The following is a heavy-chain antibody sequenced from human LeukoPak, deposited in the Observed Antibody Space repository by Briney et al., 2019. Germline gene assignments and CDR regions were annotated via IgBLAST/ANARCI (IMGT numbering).Heavy chain of an antibody. J-gene: IGHJ4*02. CDR3: AKESGKFDY. Sequence: GGSLRLSCEASGLPIADFAMHWVRRAPGKGLEWVSLISGDGVSTFYADSVKGRFSISRDNSKNSLYLEMNSLRTEDAAMYYCAKESGKFDYWGQGTLVAVSS. CDR1: GLPIADFA. V-gene: IGHV3-43*02. CDR2: ISGDGVST.